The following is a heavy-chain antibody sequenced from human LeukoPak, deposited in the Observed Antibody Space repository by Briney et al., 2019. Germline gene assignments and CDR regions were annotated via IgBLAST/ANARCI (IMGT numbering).Heavy chain of an antibody. Sequence: GGSLRLSCAASGFTFSSYAMSWVRQAPGKGPEWVSAISGSDGSTYYADSVKGRFTISRDNSKNTLYLQMNSLRAEDTAVYYCAKDRKGFVVVPAAIYWGQGTLVTVSS. V-gene: IGHV3-23*01. CDR2: ISGSDGST. J-gene: IGHJ4*02. D-gene: IGHD2-2*01. CDR1: GFTFSSYA. CDR3: AKDRKGFVVVPAAIY.